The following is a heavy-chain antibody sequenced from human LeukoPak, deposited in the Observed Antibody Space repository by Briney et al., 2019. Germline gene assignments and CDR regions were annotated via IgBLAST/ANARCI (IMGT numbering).Heavy chain of an antibody. CDR1: GGSISSXY. CDR3: ARELEGGFDY. V-gene: IGHV4-59*01. D-gene: IGHD1-1*01. CDR2: IYYSGST. J-gene: IGHJ4*02. Sequence: SLXCTVSGGSISSXYWXWIRXPXXXXLEWIGYIYYSGSTNYNPSLKSRVTISVDTSKNQFSLKLSSVTAADTAVYYCARELEGGFDYWGQGTLVTVSS.